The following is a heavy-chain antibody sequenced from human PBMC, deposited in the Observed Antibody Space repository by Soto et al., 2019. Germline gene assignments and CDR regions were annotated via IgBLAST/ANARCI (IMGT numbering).Heavy chain of an antibody. Sequence: PSETLSLTXSVSGGSISGSYWSWIRQSPGKGLEWLGYVYYTGSTNYSPSLRSRVSISVDTSKNEFSLRLSSVTAADMAVYFCARSVAVPGAHIDYWGQGTQVTVSS. CDR3: ARSVAVPGAHIDY. CDR2: VYYTGST. CDR1: GGSISGSY. V-gene: IGHV4-59*01. D-gene: IGHD6-19*01. J-gene: IGHJ4*02.